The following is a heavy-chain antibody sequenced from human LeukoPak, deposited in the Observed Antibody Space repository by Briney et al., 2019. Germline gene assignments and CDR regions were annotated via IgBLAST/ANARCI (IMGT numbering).Heavy chain of an antibody. Sequence: PSETLSLTCTVSGGSISSSSYYWSWIRQPAGKGLEWIGRIYTSGSTNYNPSLKSRVTMSVDTSKNQFSLKLSSVTAADTAVYYCARGTVIYSGYEPSSGWYYFDYWGQGTLVTVSS. D-gene: IGHD5-12*01. J-gene: IGHJ4*02. V-gene: IGHV4-61*02. CDR1: GGSISSSSYY. CDR3: ARGTVIYSGYEPSSGWYYFDY. CDR2: IYTSGST.